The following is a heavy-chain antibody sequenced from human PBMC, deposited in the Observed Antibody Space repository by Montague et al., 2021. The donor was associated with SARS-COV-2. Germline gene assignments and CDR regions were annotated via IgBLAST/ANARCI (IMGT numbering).Heavy chain of an antibody. Sequence: SETLSLTCTVSGGSISSYYWSWIRQPPGKGLEWIAYIHYSGRTNFNPSLRSRVTMSVDTSKSQFSLKLSSVTTADTAIYYCATDDEPDRPADFDSWGQGTLVTVSS. V-gene: IGHV4-59*01. J-gene: IGHJ4*02. CDR3: ATDDEPDRPADFDS. CDR1: GGSISSYY. D-gene: IGHD1-14*01. CDR2: IHYSGRT.